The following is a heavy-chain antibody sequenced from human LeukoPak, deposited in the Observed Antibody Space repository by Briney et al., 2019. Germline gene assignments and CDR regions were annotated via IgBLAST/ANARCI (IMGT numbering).Heavy chain of an antibody. CDR2: INHSGST. V-gene: IGHV4-34*01. J-gene: IGHJ4*02. CDR1: GGSFSGYY. D-gene: IGHD5-12*01. Sequence: PSETLSLTCAVYGGSFSGYYWSWIRQPPGKGLEWIGEINHSGSTNYNPSLKSRVTISVDTSKNQFSLKLSSVTAADTAVYYCARERPWLRLALDYWGQGTLVTVSS. CDR3: ARERPWLRLALDY.